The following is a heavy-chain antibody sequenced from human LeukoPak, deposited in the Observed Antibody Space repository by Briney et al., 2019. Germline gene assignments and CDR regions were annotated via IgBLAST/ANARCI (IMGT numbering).Heavy chain of an antibody. Sequence: GGSLRLSCAASGFTFSSYSMNWVRQSPGKGLEWVSSISNTNAIFYADSVKGRFTISRDNARNSLYLQMNSLRAEDTAVYYCARVGWYSRDYYMDVWGKGTTVTVSS. CDR2: ISNTNAI. D-gene: IGHD6-13*01. V-gene: IGHV3-69-1*01. CDR3: ARVGWYSRDYYMDV. J-gene: IGHJ6*03. CDR1: GFTFSSYS.